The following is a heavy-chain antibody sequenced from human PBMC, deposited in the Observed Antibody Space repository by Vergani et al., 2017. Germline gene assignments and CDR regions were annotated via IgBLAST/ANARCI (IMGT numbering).Heavy chain of an antibody. V-gene: IGHV3-23*01. J-gene: IGHJ4*02. CDR3: AKDHTRQDYYDSSGYYDY. CDR1: GFTFSSYA. CDR2: ISGSGGST. Sequence: EVQLLESGGGLVQPGGSLRLSCAASGFTFSSYAMSWVRQAPGKGLEGVSAISGSGGSTYYADSVKGRFTISRDNSKNTLYLQMNSLRAEDTAVYYCAKDHTRQDYYDSSGYYDYWGQGTLVTVSS. D-gene: IGHD3-22*01.